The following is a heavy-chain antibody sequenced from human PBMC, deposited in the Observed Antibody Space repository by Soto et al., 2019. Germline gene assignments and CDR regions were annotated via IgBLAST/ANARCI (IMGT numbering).Heavy chain of an antibody. D-gene: IGHD6-6*01. Sequence: GASVNVSCKASGYTFTDYYMHWVRQAPGQGLEWMGWINPNGGVTNYEQKFQGWVTMTRDTSISTASMELSRLRSDDTAVYYCARGPRVLAPIHSFFEHWGQGTLVTVSS. CDR3: ARGPRVLAPIHSFFEH. J-gene: IGHJ4*02. V-gene: IGHV1-2*04. CDR1: GYTFTDYY. CDR2: INPNGGVT.